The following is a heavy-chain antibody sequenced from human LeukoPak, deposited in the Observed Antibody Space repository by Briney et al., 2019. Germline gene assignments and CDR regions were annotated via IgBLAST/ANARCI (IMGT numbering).Heavy chain of an antibody. CDR3: ARVTPPLLGYCSGGSCYADY. D-gene: IGHD2-15*01. CDR1: GFNFDDFA. V-gene: IGHV3-9*01. CDR2: ITWNSANI. J-gene: IGHJ4*02. Sequence: SLRLSCAASGFNFDDFAMHWVRQAPGKGLEWVSGITWNSANIGYADSVKGRFTISRDNAKNSLYLQMNSLRAEDTAVYYCARVTPPLLGYCSGGSCYADYWGQGTLVTVSS.